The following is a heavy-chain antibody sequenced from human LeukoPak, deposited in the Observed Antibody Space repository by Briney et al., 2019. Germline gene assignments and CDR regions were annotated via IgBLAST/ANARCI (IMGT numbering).Heavy chain of an antibody. Sequence: GGSLRLSCAAYGFTFITYTMAWVRQAPGGGMEWVSGISGHGGPYYADSVRGRFAISRDNSKSTLYLQMNSLRAEDTAVYYCAKVFGRNFGGPGSWGGETLVIVSS. CDR3: AKVFGRNFGGPGS. V-gene: IGHV3-23*01. J-gene: IGHJ4*02. D-gene: IGHD3-16*01. CDR2: ISGHGGP. CDR1: GFTFITYT.